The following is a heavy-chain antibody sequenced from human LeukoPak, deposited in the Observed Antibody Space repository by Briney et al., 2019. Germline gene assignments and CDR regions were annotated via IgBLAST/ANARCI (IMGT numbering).Heavy chain of an antibody. Sequence: GGSLRLSCAASGFTFSSYWMSWVREAPGKGLEWVGNIKQDGSEKHYVDSVRGRFTISRDNAKNSLYLQMNSLSAEDTAVYYCARDQESSGWAYWGQGTLVTVSS. D-gene: IGHD1-26*01. V-gene: IGHV3-7*01. CDR3: ARDQESSGWAY. CDR2: IKQDGSEK. CDR1: GFTFSSYW. J-gene: IGHJ4*02.